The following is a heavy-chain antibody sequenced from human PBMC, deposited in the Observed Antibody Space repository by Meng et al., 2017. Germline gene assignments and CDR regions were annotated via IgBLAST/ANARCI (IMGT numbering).Heavy chain of an antibody. CDR1: GGSFSGYY. Sequence: QGQLQQWGAGLLKPSETLSLTCAVYGGSFSGYYWGWIRQPPGKGLEWIGEINHSGSTNYNPSLKSRVTISVDTSKNQFSLKLSSVTAADTAVYYCAADPLRGYSYLGYWGQGTLVTVSS. V-gene: IGHV4-34*01. D-gene: IGHD5-18*01. CDR3: AADPLRGYSYLGY. J-gene: IGHJ4*02. CDR2: INHSGST.